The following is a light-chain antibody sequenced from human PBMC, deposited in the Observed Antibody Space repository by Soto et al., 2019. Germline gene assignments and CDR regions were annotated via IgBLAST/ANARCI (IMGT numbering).Light chain of an antibody. V-gene: IGLV2-14*01. CDR3: SSYMSSSTLVV. CDR2: DVR. Sequence: QSALTQPASVSGSPGQSITISCTGTSSDVGSYNYVSCYQQHPGKAPKLMIYDVRNRTSGVSNRFSGSKSDNTASLTISGLQAEDEADYYFSSYMSSSTLVVFGGGTKLTVL. CDR1: SSDVGSYNY. J-gene: IGLJ2*01.